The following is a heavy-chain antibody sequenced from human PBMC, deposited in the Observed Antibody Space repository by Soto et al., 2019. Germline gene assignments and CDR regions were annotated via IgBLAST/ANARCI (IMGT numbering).Heavy chain of an antibody. CDR1: GGSISGRNW. CDR3: TRLIYDSRLNYFYFDL. CDR2: VFHSGDT. Sequence: PSETLSLTCVVSGGSISGRNWWSWVRQAPGKGLEWIGEVFHSGDTMYSPSLRSRVTISVDKSKNQFSLHLNSVSAADTAVYYCTRLIYDSRLNYFYFDLWGQGALVTVSS. J-gene: IGHJ4*02. D-gene: IGHD3-22*01. V-gene: IGHV4-4*02.